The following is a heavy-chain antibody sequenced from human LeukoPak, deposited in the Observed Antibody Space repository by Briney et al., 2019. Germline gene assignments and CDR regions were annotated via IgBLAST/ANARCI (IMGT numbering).Heavy chain of an antibody. V-gene: IGHV4-34*01. CDR3: AREGITMVRHGIDY. Sequence: PSETLSLTCAVYGGSFSGYYWSWIRQPPGKGLEWIGEINHSGSTNYNPPLKSRVTISVDTSKNQFSLKLSSVTAADTAVYYCAREGITMVRHGIDYWGQGTLVTVSS. D-gene: IGHD3-10*01. J-gene: IGHJ4*02. CDR1: GGSFSGYY. CDR2: INHSGST.